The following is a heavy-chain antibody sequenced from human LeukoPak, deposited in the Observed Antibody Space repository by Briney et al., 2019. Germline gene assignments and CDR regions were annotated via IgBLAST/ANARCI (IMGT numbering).Heavy chain of an antibody. CDR2: ISSSSSTI. J-gene: IGHJ4*02. V-gene: IGHV3-48*01. CDR3: AKGLAQWLLDY. CDR1: GFTFGSYS. D-gene: IGHD6-19*01. Sequence: PGGSLRLSCAASGFTFGSYSMNWVRQAPGKGLEWVSYISSSSSTIYYADSAKGRFTISRDNSKNTLYLQMNSLRAEDTAVYYCAKGLAQWLLDYWGQGTLVTVSS.